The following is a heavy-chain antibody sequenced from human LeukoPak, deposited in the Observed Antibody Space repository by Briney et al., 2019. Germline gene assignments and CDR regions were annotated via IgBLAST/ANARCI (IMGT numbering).Heavy chain of an antibody. CDR2: ISSSSSTI. CDR3: ARDQGHCSSTSCYTAFDY. V-gene: IGHV3-48*01. CDR1: GFTFSSYS. D-gene: IGHD2-2*02. Sequence: GGSLRLSCAASGFTFSSYSMNWVRQAPGKGLEWVSYISSSSSTIYYADSVKGRFTISRDNAKNSLYLQMNSLRAEDTAVYYCARDQGHCSSTSCYTAFDYWGQGTLVTVSS. J-gene: IGHJ4*02.